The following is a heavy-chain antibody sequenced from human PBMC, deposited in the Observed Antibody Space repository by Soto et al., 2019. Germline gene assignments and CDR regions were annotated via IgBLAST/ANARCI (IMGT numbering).Heavy chain of an antibody. J-gene: IGHJ4*02. CDR1: GFTFSTHA. V-gene: IGHV3-23*01. CDR2: ISSGGTTT. D-gene: IGHD3-16*01. CDR3: AKEGGSIGGWFGRKFDS. Sequence: GGSLRLSCAASGFTFSTHAMSWVRQAPGKGLEWVSSISSGGTTTFYAASVEGRFTISRDKSKNTLYLQMNSLRADDTAVYFCAKEGGSIGGWFGRKFDSWGQGTQVTVSS.